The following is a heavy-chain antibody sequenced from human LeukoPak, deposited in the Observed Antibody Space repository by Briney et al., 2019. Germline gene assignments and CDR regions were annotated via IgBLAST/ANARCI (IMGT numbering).Heavy chain of an antibody. V-gene: IGHV1-2*06. CDR3: ERRRGSGSCDY. CDR1: GYTFTGYY. D-gene: IGHD1-26*01. CDR2: INPNSGGT. Sequence: ASVKVSCKASGYTFTGYYMHWVRQAPGQGLEWMGRINPNSGGTNYAQKFQGRVTMTRDTSISTVYMELSRLRSDGTAVYYCERRRGSGSCDYWGQGTLVTVSS. J-gene: IGHJ4*02.